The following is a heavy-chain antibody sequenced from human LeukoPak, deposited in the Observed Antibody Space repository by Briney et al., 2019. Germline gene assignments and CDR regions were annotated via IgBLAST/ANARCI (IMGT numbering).Heavy chain of an antibody. CDR1: GYTFSTYY. V-gene: IGHV1-2*02. D-gene: IGHD3-3*01. J-gene: IGHJ4*02. CDR3: ARDHFDFWSGYSATYFDY. Sequence: ASVKVSCKASGYTFSTYYMHWVRQAPGQGLEWMGWINTNSGGTNYAQKFQGRVTMTRDTSISTAYMELSRLRSDDTAVYYCARDHFDFWSGYSATYFDYWGQGTLVTVSS. CDR2: INTNSGGT.